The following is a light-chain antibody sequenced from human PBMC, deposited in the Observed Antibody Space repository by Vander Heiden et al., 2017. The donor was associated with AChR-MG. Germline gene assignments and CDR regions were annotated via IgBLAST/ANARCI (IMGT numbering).Light chain of an antibody. CDR2: GPS. J-gene: IGKJ1*01. V-gene: IGKV3-20*01. CDR3: QQYGSSPRT. Sequence: EIVLTQSPGTLSLSPGERATLSCRASQCVSSSYLAWYQQKPGQAPRLLLYGPSSRATGIPDRFSGSWSGTDFTLTISRLEPEDFAVYYCQQYGSSPRTFGQGTKVEIK. CDR1: QCVSSSY.